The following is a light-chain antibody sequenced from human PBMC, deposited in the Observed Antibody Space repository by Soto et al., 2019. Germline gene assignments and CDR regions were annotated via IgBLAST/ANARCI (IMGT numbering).Light chain of an antibody. V-gene: IGKV1-5*01. Sequence: DIQMTQSPSTLSASVGDRVTITCRASQSISSWLAWYQQKPGKAPKFLIYDASSLESGVPSRFSGSGSGTEFTLTISSLQPDDFATYYCQQYNSYSYTLGQGTKLEIK. J-gene: IGKJ2*01. CDR3: QQYNSYSYT. CDR1: QSISSW. CDR2: DAS.